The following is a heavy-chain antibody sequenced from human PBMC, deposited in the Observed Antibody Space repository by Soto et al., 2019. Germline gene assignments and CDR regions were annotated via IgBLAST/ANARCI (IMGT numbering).Heavy chain of an antibody. D-gene: IGHD1-7*01. Sequence: EVQLLESGGGLVQPGGSLRLSCAASGFTFGNSARSWVRQAPGKGLEWVSTIRGGSVTTYYADSVKGRFAIFRDNSKNTLHLQMNSLGVGDTAVYYCVKGGTGTIDWFDPWGQGTLVTVSS. J-gene: IGHJ5*02. CDR2: IRGGSVTT. CDR1: GFTFGNSA. V-gene: IGHV3-23*01. CDR3: VKGGTGTIDWFDP.